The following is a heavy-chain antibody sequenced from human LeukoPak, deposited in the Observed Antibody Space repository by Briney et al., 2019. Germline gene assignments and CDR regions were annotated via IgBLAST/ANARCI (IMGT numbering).Heavy chain of an antibody. CDR3: AREAKVGGALQY. Sequence: GGSLRLSCAASGFIFSDYWMHWVRQAPGKGLVWVSRINTDGGFTRYADSVQGRFIISRDTAKNTLFLQMNSLRAEDTAVYYCAREAKVGGALQYWGQGILVTVSS. J-gene: IGHJ4*02. V-gene: IGHV3-74*01. D-gene: IGHD1-26*01. CDR2: INTDGGFT. CDR1: GFIFSDYW.